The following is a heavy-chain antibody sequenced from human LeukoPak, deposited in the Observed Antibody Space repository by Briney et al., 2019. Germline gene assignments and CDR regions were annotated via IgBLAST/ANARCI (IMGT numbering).Heavy chain of an antibody. CDR2: IFSSGTT. CDR3: ARDVKSRRRQWFGELSVYYYYYMDV. D-gene: IGHD3-10*01. CDR1: GDSISRSNSY. J-gene: IGHJ6*03. V-gene: IGHV4-61*02. Sequence: SQTLSLTCSVSGDSISRSNSYWSWVRQPAGKGLECIGRIFSSGTTNYCPSLKTRATISVDTSKNQFSLKLSSVTAADTAVYYCARDVKSRRRQWFGELSVYYYYYMDVWGKGTTVTISS.